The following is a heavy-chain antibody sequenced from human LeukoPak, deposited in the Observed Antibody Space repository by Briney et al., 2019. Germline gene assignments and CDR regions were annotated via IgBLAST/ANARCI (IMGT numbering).Heavy chain of an antibody. CDR1: GFTFTSAG. J-gene: IGHJ4*02. Sequence: GGSLRLSCAASGFTFTSAGMHWVRQAPGKGLEWVGVRWYNGSNKYYADSVKSRFAISRDNSKNTLYLQMNSLRAEDTAVYYCARVSFYGSSGYYPPDYWGQGTLVTVSS. CDR2: RWYNGSNK. V-gene: IGHV3-33*01. D-gene: IGHD3-22*01. CDR3: ARVSFYGSSGYYPPDY.